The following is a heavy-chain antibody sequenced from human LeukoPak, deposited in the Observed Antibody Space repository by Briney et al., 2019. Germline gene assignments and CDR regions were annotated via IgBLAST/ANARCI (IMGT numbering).Heavy chain of an antibody. V-gene: IGHV3-30*18. CDR2: TSYDGSKK. CDR3: AKDGGYDFRYYYGMDV. D-gene: IGHD5-12*01. CDR1: GFTFSNFD. Sequence: GGSLRLSCAASGFTFSNFDMHWVRQAPGKGLEWVAVTSYDGSKKYYADFVKGRFTISRDNSKNTLYLQMNSLRAEDTAVFYCAKDGGYDFRYYYGMDVWGQGTTVTVSS. J-gene: IGHJ6*02.